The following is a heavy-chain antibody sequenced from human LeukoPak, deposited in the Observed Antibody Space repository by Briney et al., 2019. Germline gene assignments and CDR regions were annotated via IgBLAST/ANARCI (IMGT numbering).Heavy chain of an antibody. CDR2: ISHSGST. Sequence: SETLSLTCAVYGGSFSGYYWSWIRQPPGKGLEWIGEISHSGSTNYNPSLKSRVTISVDTSKNQFSLKLSSVTAADTAVYYCARGRRVLRYFDWLLNDYWGQGTLVTVSS. CDR1: GGSFSGYY. CDR3: ARGRRVLRYFDWLLNDY. J-gene: IGHJ4*02. V-gene: IGHV4-34*01. D-gene: IGHD3-9*01.